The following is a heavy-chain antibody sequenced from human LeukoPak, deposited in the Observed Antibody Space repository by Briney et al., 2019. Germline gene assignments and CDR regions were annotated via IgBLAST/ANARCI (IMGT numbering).Heavy chain of an antibody. CDR1: GGSLSGYY. Sequence: SETLSLTCAVYGGSLSGYYWSWIRQPPGKGLEWIGEINHSGSTNYNPSLKSRVTISIDTSKNHFSLKLSSVTAADTAVYYCARPPLLLFGETYFDYWGQGTLVTVSS. CDR2: INHSGST. D-gene: IGHD3-10*01. CDR3: ARPPLLLFGETYFDY. V-gene: IGHV4-34*01. J-gene: IGHJ4*02.